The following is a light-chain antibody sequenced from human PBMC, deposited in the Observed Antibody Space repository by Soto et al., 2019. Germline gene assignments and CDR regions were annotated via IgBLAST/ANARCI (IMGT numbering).Light chain of an antibody. V-gene: IGKV1-5*03. Sequence: DIQMTQSPFTLSASVGDRVTIICRASQSISSWLAWYQQKTGKAPKLLIYKASSLESGVPSRFSGSGSGTEFTLTISSLQPDDFATYYCQQYNTYWTFVQGTKVELK. CDR1: QSISSW. CDR2: KAS. J-gene: IGKJ1*01. CDR3: QQYNTYWT.